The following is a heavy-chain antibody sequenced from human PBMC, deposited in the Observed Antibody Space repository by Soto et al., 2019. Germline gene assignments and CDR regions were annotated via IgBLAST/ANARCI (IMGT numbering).Heavy chain of an antibody. D-gene: IGHD2-15*01. Sequence: EVQLLESGGDLVQPGGSLRLSCAASGFTFSSYAMSWVRQAPGRGLEWRSAISGSGGSTYYADSVKGRFTITRDNSKNTLYLQMNSLRAEETAVYYCAKDFYCSGSSCYSRWFDPWGQGTLVTVSS. CDR2: ISGSGGST. J-gene: IGHJ5*02. V-gene: IGHV3-23*01. CDR1: GFTFSSYA. CDR3: AKDFYCSGSSCYSRWFDP.